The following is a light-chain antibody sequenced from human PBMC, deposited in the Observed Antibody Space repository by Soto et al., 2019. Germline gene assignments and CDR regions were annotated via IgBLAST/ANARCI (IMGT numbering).Light chain of an antibody. CDR1: QSVSSN. J-gene: IGKJ2*01. Sequence: EIVMTQSPATLSVSPGERATLSCRASQSVSSNLAWYQQKPGQAPRLLIYGASNRATGIPARFSGSGSVTEFTLTISSLQSEDVAVYYCQPYNNWPPYNFGQGTKLEIK. CDR3: QPYNNWPPYN. V-gene: IGKV3-15*01. CDR2: GAS.